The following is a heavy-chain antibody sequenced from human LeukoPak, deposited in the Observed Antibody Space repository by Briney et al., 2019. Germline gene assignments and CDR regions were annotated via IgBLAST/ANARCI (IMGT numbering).Heavy chain of an antibody. V-gene: IGHV3-48*01. Sequence: GGTLRLSCAASGFTFSSYGMSWVRQAPGKGLEHISYISSSGDSIDSADSVKGRFTISRDNAKSSLFLQMNSLRVEDTAIYYCARERRSNYYLDVWGKGTTVTVSS. CDR1: GFTFSSYG. J-gene: IGHJ6*03. CDR3: ARERRSNYYLDV. CDR2: ISSSGDSI.